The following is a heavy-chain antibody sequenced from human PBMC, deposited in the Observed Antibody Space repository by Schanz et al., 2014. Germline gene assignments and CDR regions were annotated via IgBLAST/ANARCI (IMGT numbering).Heavy chain of an antibody. CDR2: MSYDGSIK. V-gene: IGHV3-33*01. Sequence: QVQLVESGGGVVQPGRSLRLSCAASGFTFSSYGLHWVRQAPGKGLEWVAAMSYDGSIKYYGDSVKGRFTISRDNSKNTLYLQMNSLRAEDTALYYCARDSGPYYDKSMDVWGQGTTVDVSS. J-gene: IGHJ6*02. D-gene: IGHD3-9*01. CDR3: ARDSGPYYDKSMDV. CDR1: GFTFSSYG.